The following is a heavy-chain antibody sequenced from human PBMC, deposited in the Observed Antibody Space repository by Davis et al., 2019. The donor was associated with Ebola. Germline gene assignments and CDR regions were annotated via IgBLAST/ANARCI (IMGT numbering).Heavy chain of an antibody. D-gene: IGHD6-19*01. CDR1: GGSISSGGYS. J-gene: IGHJ5*02. CDR2: IYHSGST. CDR3: ARADRGKWLVGGWFDP. V-gene: IGHV4-30-2*01. Sequence: PSETLSLTCAVSGGSISSGGYSWSWIRQPPGKGLEWIGYIYHSGSTYYNPSLKSRVTISVDRSKNQFSLKLSSVTAADTAVYYCARADRGKWLVGGWFDPWGQGTLVTVSS.